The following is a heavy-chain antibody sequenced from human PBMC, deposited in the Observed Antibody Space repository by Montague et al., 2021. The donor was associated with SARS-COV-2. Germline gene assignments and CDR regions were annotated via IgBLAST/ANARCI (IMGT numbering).Heavy chain of an antibody. V-gene: IGHV4-38-2*02. CDR1: GYSISSGDY. Sequence: SETLSLTCTVSGYSISSGDYWGWIRQPPGKGLGWIGEINHSGSSNYNPSLESRVTMSVDTSKNQFSLRLNSVSAADTAVYYCARAQVTIFGVLIMLPAAGAVDVWGQGTTVTVSS. J-gene: IGHJ3*01. D-gene: IGHD3-3*01. CDR3: ARAQVTIFGVLIMLPAAGAVDV. CDR2: INHSGSS.